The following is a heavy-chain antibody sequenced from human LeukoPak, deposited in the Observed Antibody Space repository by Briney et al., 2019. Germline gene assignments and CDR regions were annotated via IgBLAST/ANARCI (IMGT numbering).Heavy chain of an antibody. CDR3: ARVQWLAREKEDNWFDP. CDR1: GYTFTGYY. Sequence: ASVKVSCKASGYTFTGYYMHWVRQAPGQGLEWMGWINPNSGGTNYAQKFQGRVTMTRDTSISTAYMELSRLRSDDTAVYYCARVQWLAREKEDNWFDPWDQETLVTVSS. D-gene: IGHD6-19*01. CDR2: INPNSGGT. V-gene: IGHV1-2*02. J-gene: IGHJ5*02.